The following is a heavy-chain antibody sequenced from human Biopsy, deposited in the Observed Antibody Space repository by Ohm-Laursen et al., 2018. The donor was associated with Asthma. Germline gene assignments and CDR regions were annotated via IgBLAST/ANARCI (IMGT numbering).Heavy chain of an antibody. Sequence: SVKASCKTSGYTFNSAGITWVRQAPGQGLEWMGWISVYNGNTKVAQKLRDRVTMITDTSTSTAYMELRSLRSDDTAVYFCARAVDYSHYYGIDVWGQGTTVTVS. CDR1: GYTFNSAG. J-gene: IGHJ6*02. CDR2: ISVYNGNT. V-gene: IGHV1-18*01. D-gene: IGHD3-10*01. CDR3: ARAVDYSHYYGIDV.